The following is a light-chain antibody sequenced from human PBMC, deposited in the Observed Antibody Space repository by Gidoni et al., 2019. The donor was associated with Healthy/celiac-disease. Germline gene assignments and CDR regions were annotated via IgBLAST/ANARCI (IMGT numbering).Light chain of an antibody. CDR1: QSISSY. Sequence: DIQLTQSPSSLSASVGDRVTITCRESQSISSYLNWYTQKPGKAPKLLIYAASSVQSGVPSRCSGSGSGKDFTLTISRLQPEDVANYDCQQSYSMCSFGQGTKLEIK. J-gene: IGKJ2*04. CDR2: AAS. V-gene: IGKV1-39*01. CDR3: QQSYSMCS.